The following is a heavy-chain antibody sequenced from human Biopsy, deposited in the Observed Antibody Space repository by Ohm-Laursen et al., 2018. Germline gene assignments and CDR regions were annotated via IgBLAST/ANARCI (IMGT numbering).Heavy chain of an antibody. Sequence: GTLSLTCPVSGGSISSYYWNWIRQPPGKGLEWIGYIYYSGTTDYSPSLKSRVTISIDKSKNQFFLKLSSVTAEDTAVYYCARDDAVTVVRGLYYWGQGALVTVSS. V-gene: IGHV4-59*01. CDR1: GGSISSYY. CDR3: ARDDAVTVVRGLYY. J-gene: IGHJ4*02. D-gene: IGHD2-21*02. CDR2: IYYSGTT.